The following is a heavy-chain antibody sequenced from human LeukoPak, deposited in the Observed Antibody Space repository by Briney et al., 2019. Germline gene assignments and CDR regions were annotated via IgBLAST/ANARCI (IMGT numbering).Heavy chain of an antibody. J-gene: IGHJ4*02. CDR3: AKAFQYRLGGYDSYFDY. V-gene: IGHV3-9*01. CDR2: ISWNSGSI. D-gene: IGHD5-12*01. Sequence: QPGRSLRLSCAASGFTFDDYAMHWVRQAPGKGLEWVSGISWNSGSIDYADSVKGRFTISRDNAKNSLYLQMNSLRAEDTALYYCAKAFQYRLGGYDSYFDYWGQGTLVTVSS. CDR1: GFTFDDYA.